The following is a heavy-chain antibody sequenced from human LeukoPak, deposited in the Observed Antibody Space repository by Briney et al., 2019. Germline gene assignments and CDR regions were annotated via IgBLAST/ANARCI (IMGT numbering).Heavy chain of an antibody. D-gene: IGHD3-10*01. CDR2: IIPIFGTA. J-gene: IGHJ4*02. Sequence: ASVKVSCKASGGTFSSYAISWVRQAPGQGLEWMGGIIPIFGTANYAQKFQGRVTITADESTSTAYMELSSLRSEDTAVHYCARGPYSRITMVRGVIRSFDYWGQGTLVTVSS. V-gene: IGHV1-69*13. CDR1: GGTFSSYA. CDR3: ARGPYSRITMVRGVIRSFDY.